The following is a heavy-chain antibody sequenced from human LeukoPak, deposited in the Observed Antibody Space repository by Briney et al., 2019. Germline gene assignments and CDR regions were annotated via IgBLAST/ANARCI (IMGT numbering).Heavy chain of an antibody. CDR2: TYYRSKWYN. CDR3: ARVVRVYCSSTSCYVGAFDI. J-gene: IGHJ3*02. V-gene: IGHV6-1*01. D-gene: IGHD2-2*01. Sequence: SQTLSLTCAISGDSVSSNSAAWNWIRQSPSRGLEWLGRTYYRSKWYNDYAVSVKSRMTINPDTSKNQFSLQLNSVTPEDTAVYYCARVVRVYCSSTSCYVGAFDIWGQGTMVTVSS. CDR1: GDSVSSNSAA.